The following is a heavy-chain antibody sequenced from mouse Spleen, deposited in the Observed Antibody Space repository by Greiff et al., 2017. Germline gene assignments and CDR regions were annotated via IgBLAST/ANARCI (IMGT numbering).Heavy chain of an antibody. V-gene: IGHV2-2*01. CDR2: IWSGGST. CDR3: ARATTVVDGAWFAY. D-gene: IGHD1-1*01. CDR1: GFSLTSYG. Sequence: QVQLQQSGPGLVQPSQSLSITCTVSGFSLTSYGVHWVRQSPGKGLEWLGVIWSGGSTDYNAAFISRLSISKDNSKSQVFFKMNSLQADDTAIYYCARATTVVDGAWFAYWGQGTLVTVSA. J-gene: IGHJ3*01.